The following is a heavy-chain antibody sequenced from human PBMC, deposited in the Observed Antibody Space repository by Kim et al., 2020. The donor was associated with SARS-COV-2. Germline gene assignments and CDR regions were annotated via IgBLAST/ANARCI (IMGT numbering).Heavy chain of an antibody. V-gene: IGHV3-74*01. J-gene: IGHJ4*02. Sequence: TSYADSVKGRFTNSRDNAKNTLYLQMNRLRAEDTAVYYCARGVIAAAGDYWGQGTLVTVSS. CDR2: T. D-gene: IGHD6-13*01. CDR3: ARGVIAAAGDY.